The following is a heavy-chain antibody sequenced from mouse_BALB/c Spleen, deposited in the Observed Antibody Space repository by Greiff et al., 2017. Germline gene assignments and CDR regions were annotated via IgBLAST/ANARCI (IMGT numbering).Heavy chain of an antibody. CDR2: ISSGSSTI. J-gene: IGHJ2*01. CDR3: ARHEGEEEYSCDN. D-gene: IGHD2-13*01. V-gene: IGHV5-17*02. Sequence: EVQRVESGGGLVQPGGSRKLSCAASGFTFSSFGMHWVRQAPEKGLEWVAYISSGSSTIYYADTVKGRFTISRDNPKNTLCLQMTSLRSEDTAMFYCARHEGEEEYSCDNWGQGTTLTVSS. CDR1: GFTFSSFG.